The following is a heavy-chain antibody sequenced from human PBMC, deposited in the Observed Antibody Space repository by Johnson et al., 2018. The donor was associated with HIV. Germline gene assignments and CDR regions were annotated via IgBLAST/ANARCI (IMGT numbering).Heavy chain of an antibody. CDR2: IYSGGST. Sequence: VQLVESGGSVVRPGGSLRLSCAASGFTFDDYGMSWVRQVPGKGLEWVSVIYSGGSTYYADSVKGRFTISRDNSKNTLYLQMNSLRAEDTAVYYCARGSGVLTGGDSDAFDIWGQGTMVTVSS. V-gene: IGHV3-66*02. CDR3: ARGSGVLTGGDSDAFDI. CDR1: GFTFDDYG. J-gene: IGHJ3*02. D-gene: IGHD2-8*01.